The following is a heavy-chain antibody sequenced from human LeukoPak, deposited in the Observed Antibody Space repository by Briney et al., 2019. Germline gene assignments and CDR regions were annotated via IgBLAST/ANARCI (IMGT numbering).Heavy chain of an antibody. J-gene: IGHJ4*02. CDR1: GFTFSSYA. CDR3: ARGRRWFGELLSHFDY. V-gene: IGHV3-30*04. D-gene: IGHD3-10*01. Sequence: PGGSLRLSCAASGFTFSSYAMHWVRQAPGKGLEWVAVISYDGSNKYYADSVKGRFTISRDNSKNTLYLQVNSLRAEDTAVYYCARGRRWFGELLSHFDYWGQGTLVTVSS. CDR2: ISYDGSNK.